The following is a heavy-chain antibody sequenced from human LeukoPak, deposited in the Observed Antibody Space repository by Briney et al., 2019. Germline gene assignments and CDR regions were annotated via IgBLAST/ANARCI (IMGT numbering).Heavy chain of an antibody. D-gene: IGHD1-26*01. J-gene: IGHJ4*02. CDR1: GFTFSNYD. Sequence: GGSLRLSCAASGFTFSNYDMSWVRQAPGKGLEWVSTISGSGGRTNYADSVKGRFTISRDNSKNTLFLQMNSLRAEDTAVYYCAKDVVVGVVSYYFDFWGQGTLVTVSS. V-gene: IGHV3-23*01. CDR2: ISGSGGRT. CDR3: AKDVVVGVVSYYFDF.